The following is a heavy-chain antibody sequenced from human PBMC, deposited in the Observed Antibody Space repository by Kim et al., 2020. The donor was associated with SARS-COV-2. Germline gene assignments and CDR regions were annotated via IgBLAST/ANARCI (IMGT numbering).Heavy chain of an antibody. Sequence: KFQGRVTITRDTSASTAYMELRGLRSEDTAVYYCTSQYHYDSSGAFDYWGQGTLVTVSS. V-gene: IGHV1-3*01. CDR3: TSQYHYDSSGAFDY. D-gene: IGHD3-22*01. J-gene: IGHJ4*02.